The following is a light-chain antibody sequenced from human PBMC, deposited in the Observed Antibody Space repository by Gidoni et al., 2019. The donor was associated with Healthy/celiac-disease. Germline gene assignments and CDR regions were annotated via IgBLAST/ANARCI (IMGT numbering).Light chain of an antibody. V-gene: IGKV1-39*01. J-gene: IGKJ1*01. CDR1: QSISSY. CDR2: AAS. CDR3: QQSYSTLST. Sequence: DTQMTQSPSSLSASVGDRVTITCRASQSISSYLNWYQQKPGKAPKLLIYAASSLQSGVPSRFSGSGSGTDFTLTISSLQPEDFATYYCQQSYSTLSTFGQGTKVEIK.